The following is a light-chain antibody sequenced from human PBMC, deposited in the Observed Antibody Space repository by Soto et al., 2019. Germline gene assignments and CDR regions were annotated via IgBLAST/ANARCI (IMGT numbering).Light chain of an antibody. CDR2: DAS. Sequence: DIQMTQSPSILYASVGDRVTITCRASQTIGRSLAWYQQKPGKAPKLLIYDASSLEGGVPSRFSGSGSGTEFTLTISSLQPDDFATYHCQQYNSYSRTFGQGTKVDIK. CDR3: QQYNSYSRT. V-gene: IGKV1-5*01. CDR1: QTIGRS. J-gene: IGKJ1*01.